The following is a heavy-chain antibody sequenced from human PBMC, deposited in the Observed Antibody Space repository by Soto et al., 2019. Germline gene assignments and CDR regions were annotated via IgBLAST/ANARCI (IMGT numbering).Heavy chain of an antibody. CDR2: IYYTGIT. V-gene: IGHV4-31*03. J-gene: IGHJ4*02. CDR3: AKGFDYGDTKHIDH. D-gene: IGHD4-17*01. CDR1: GGSISSGSYF. Sequence: SETLSLTCTVSGGSISSGSYFWSWVRQRPGEGLEWIGNIYYTGITYYNLSLKSRVAISVDTSKNHFSLTLTSLTAADTAIYYCAKGFDYGDTKHIDHWGQGTLVTVSS.